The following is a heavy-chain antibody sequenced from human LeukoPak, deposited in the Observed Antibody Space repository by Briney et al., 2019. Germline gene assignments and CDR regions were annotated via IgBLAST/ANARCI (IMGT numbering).Heavy chain of an antibody. J-gene: IGHJ5*02. D-gene: IGHD1-26*01. CDR3: AREQTPDLSGSYLGGFDP. CDR2: ISSSSSTI. CDR1: GFTFSSYS. Sequence: PGGSLRLSCAASGFTFSSYSMNWVRQAPGKGLEWVSYISSSSSTIYYADSVKGRFTISRDNAKNSLYLQMNSLRAEDTAVYYCAREQTPDLSGSYLGGFDPWGQGTLVTVSS. V-gene: IGHV3-48*04.